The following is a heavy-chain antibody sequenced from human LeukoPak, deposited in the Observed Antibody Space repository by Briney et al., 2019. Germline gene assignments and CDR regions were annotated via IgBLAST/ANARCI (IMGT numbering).Heavy chain of an antibody. CDR3: ASSPYDSSGYLDY. Sequence: SETLSLTCAVSGGSISSGGYSWSWIRQPPGKGLEWIGYIYHSGSTYYNPPLKSRVTISVDTSKNQFSLKLSSVTAADTAVYYCASSPYDSSGYLDYWGQGTLVTVSS. J-gene: IGHJ4*02. CDR2: IYHSGST. CDR1: GGSISSGGYS. D-gene: IGHD3-22*01. V-gene: IGHV4-30-2*01.